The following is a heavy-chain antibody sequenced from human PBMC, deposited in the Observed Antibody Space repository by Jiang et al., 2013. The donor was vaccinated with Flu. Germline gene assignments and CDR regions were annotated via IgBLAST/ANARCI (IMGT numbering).Heavy chain of an antibody. CDR3: ARHGRTSPTGWFDP. J-gene: IGHJ5*02. V-gene: IGHV4-39*01. CDR2: ISYSGST. CDR1: GGSISTSSSY. Sequence: ETLSLTCTVSGGSISTSSSYWGWIRQPPGKGLEWIGYISYSGSTYFNPSLKSRVTISVDTSKNQFSLKLPSVTAADTAVYYCARHGRTSPTGWFDPWGQGTLVTVSS. D-gene: IGHD1/OR15-1a*01.